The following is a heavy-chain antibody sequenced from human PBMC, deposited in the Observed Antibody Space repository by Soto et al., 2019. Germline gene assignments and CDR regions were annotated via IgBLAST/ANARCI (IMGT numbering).Heavy chain of an antibody. J-gene: IGHJ4*02. CDR1: GFTFSSYG. D-gene: IGHD3-10*01. V-gene: IGHV3-30*18. CDR3: ADEPGEQPHSPSSID. Sequence: PGGSLRLSCTASGFTFSSYGMHWVRQAPGKGLEWVAVISCDATKKFYAESVKGRFTISRDNSKNMLYLQMNSLRAEDTAVYYCADEPGEQPHSPSSIDWGQGTLVTFSS. CDR2: ISCDATKK.